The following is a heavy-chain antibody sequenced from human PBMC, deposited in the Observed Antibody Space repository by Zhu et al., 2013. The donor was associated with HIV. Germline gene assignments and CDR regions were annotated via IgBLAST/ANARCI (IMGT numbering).Heavy chain of an antibody. CDR1: GFTFTNFA. CDR2: IRGDGTNT. J-gene: IGHJ4*02. Sequence: EVQLLESGGGLVQPGGSLRLSCAASGFTFTNFAMSWVRQSPGKGLEWVSTIRGDGTNTFYADSVKGRFTVSRDSPRNTLYLQMNSLRTDDTAVYYCAKDRSGYNGYDTLHCWGQGALVTVSS. CDR3: AKDRSGYNGYDTLHC. D-gene: IGHD5-12*01. V-gene: IGHV3-23*01.